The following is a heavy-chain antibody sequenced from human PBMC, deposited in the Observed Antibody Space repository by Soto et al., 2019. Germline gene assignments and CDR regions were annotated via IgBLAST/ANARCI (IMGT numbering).Heavy chain of an antibody. CDR1: GFTLSGSA. V-gene: IGHV1-58*01. CDR2: PVVGSDIT. Sequence: GASVKVSCKAAGFTLSGSAVQWVRQLRGKSPEWRGWPVVGSDITTYAQKLQERITITADLSTKTVYMELRRLRSDDPAVYYCAAARLATAMIRVFAYWGQGTLVTVSS. J-gene: IGHJ4*02. CDR3: AAARLATAMIRVFAY. D-gene: IGHD5-18*01.